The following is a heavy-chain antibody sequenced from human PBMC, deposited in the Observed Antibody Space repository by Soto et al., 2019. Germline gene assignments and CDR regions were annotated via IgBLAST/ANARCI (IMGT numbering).Heavy chain of an antibody. V-gene: IGHV1-18*01. CDR2: ISAYNGNT. J-gene: IGHJ5*02. CDR3: ARPNYDILTGYKSWFDP. D-gene: IGHD3-9*01. CDR1: GYTFTSYG. Sequence: ASVKVSCKASGYTFTSYGISWVRQAPGQGLEWMGWISAYNGNTNYAQKLQGRVTMTTDTSTSTAYMELRSLRSDDTAVYYCARPNYDILTGYKSWFDPWGQGTLVTVSS.